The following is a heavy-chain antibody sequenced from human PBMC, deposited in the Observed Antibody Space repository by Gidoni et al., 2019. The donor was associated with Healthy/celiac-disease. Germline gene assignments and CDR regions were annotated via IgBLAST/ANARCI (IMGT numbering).Heavy chain of an antibody. CDR2: ISYDGSNK. D-gene: IGHD3-10*01. CDR3: AREYITMVRGVYYYYGMDV. Sequence: QVQLVESGGGVVQPGRSLRLSCAASGFTFRRYAMHWVRQAPGKGLEWVAVISYDGSNKYYADSVKGRFTISRDNSKNTLYLQMNSLRAEDTAVYYCAREYITMVRGVYYYYGMDVWGQGTTVTVSS. CDR1: GFTFRRYA. V-gene: IGHV3-30-3*01. J-gene: IGHJ6*02.